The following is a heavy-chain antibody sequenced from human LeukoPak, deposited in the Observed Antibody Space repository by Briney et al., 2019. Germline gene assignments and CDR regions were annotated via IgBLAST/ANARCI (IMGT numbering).Heavy chain of an antibody. CDR2: INVHTGVA. D-gene: IGHD3-22*01. CDR3: ARTHHGSSAYYSPAGY. CDR1: GYTFTGYN. J-gene: IGHJ4*02. Sequence: ASVKVSCKASGYTFTGYNMHWVRQAPGQGLEWMGWINVHTGVAHYAQKFHGRVTMTRDTSISTAYVELSRLRSDDTAVFYCARTHHGSSAYYSPAGYWGQGTLVTVSS. V-gene: IGHV1-2*02.